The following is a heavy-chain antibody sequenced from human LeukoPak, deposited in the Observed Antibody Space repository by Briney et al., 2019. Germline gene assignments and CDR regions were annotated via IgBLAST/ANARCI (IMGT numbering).Heavy chain of an antibody. CDR3: ARDTREGDPLDY. J-gene: IGHJ4*02. CDR2: IRYDGSNK. Sequence: GGSLRLSCAASGFTFSSYGMHWVRQAPGKGLEWVAFIRYDGSNKYYADSVKGRFTISRDNSKNTLYLQMNSLRAEDTAVYYCARDTREGDPLDYWGQGTLVTVSS. D-gene: IGHD2-21*02. CDR1: GFTFSSYG. V-gene: IGHV3-30*02.